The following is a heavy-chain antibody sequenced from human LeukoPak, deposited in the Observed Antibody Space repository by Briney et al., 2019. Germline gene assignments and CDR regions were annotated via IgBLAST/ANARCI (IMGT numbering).Heavy chain of an antibody. V-gene: IGHV3-7*01. CDR1: GFTFSSYW. CDR2: IKQDGSEK. D-gene: IGHD3-16*01. Sequence: TGGSLRLSCAASGFTFSSYWMSWVRQAPGKGLEWVANIKQDGSEKYYVDSVKGRFTISRDNAQNSLYLQMNSLRAEDTAVYYCARAPDASCDSGPLHDFYGMHLWGQEPT. CDR3: ARAPDASCDSGPLHDFYGMHL. J-gene: IGHJ6*02.